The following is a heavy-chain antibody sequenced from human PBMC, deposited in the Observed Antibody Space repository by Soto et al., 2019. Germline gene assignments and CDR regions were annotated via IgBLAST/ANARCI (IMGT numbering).Heavy chain of an antibody. CDR1: GGSFSGYY. J-gene: IGHJ4*02. D-gene: IGHD6-13*01. CDR2: INHSGST. V-gene: IGHV4-34*01. CDR3: ARGPFRSSRAIDY. Sequence: SETLSLTCAVYGGSFSGYYWSWIRQPPGKGLEWIGEINHSGSTNYNPSLKSRVTISVDTSKNQFSLKLSSVTAADTALYYCARGPFRSSRAIDYWGQGTLVTVLL.